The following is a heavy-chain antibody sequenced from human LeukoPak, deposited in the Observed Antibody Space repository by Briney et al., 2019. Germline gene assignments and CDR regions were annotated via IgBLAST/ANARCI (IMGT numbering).Heavy chain of an antibody. V-gene: IGHV3-23*01. CDR2: ISGSGGST. CDR1: GFTFNNYA. D-gene: IGHD2-15*01. Sequence: GGSLRLSCAASGFTFNNYAMTWVRQVPGKGLEWVSSISGSGGSTYYADSVKGRFTISRDNPKNTLYLQMNTLRAEDTAVYYCAKNRGDITSSRVGCDYWGQGALVTVSP. CDR3: AKNRGDITSSRVGCDY. J-gene: IGHJ4*02.